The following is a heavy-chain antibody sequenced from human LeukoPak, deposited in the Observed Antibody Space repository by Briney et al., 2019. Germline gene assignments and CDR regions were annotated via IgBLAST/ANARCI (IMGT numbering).Heavy chain of an antibody. CDR2: IYPGDYDS. CDR1: GYNFTNDW. D-gene: IGHD6-19*01. Sequence: GESLKISCKGSGYNFTNDWIAWVRQMPGRGLEWMGIIYPGDYDSRYSLSFEGQVTISADKSISTAYLRWSSLKASDTAMYYCARMTSDWYLDYWGQGTLVTASS. V-gene: IGHV5-51*01. J-gene: IGHJ4*02. CDR3: ARMTSDWYLDY.